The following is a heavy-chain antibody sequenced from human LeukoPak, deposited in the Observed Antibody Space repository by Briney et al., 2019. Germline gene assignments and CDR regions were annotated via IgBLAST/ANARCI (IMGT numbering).Heavy chain of an antibody. CDR2: IRFIGGEK. CDR1: GFTVSVYG. V-gene: IGHV3-30*02. Sequence: PGGSLRLSCAASGFTVSVYGMDWVRQAPGKGLEWVAVIRFIGGEKYYADSVKGRFTISRDSTKDTLYPQMNSLRGEGTTMYYCAKDPKPDYTDIWGQGTMVTVSS. D-gene: IGHD4-11*01. CDR3: AKDPKPDYTDI. J-gene: IGHJ3*02.